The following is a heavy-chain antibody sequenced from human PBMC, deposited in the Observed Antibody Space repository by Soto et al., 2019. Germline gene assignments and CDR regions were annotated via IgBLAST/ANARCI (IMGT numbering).Heavy chain of an antibody. D-gene: IGHD2-15*01. Sequence: LRLSCEASGFTFSGFDMHWVRQPTGKGLEWVSTICTAGDTYYAVSVKGRFTISRDNAKNSLSLQMNSLRAGDTAVYFCARGQEVGAHFFDSWGQGTQVTVYS. CDR2: ICTAGDT. CDR1: GFTFSGFD. V-gene: IGHV3-13*01. CDR3: ARGQEVGAHFFDS. J-gene: IGHJ4*02.